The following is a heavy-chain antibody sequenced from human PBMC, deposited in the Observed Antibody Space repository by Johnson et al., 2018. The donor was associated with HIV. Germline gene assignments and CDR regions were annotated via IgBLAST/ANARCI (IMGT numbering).Heavy chain of an antibody. Sequence: VQLVESGGGLVQSGGSLRLSCAASGFTFSSYAMSWVRQAPGKGLEWVSGISGSGGSTYYADSARGRFTISRDNSKNTLYLQMNSLRAEDTALYYCAKDQGYSSSWGAFDIWGQGTMVTVSS. CDR1: GFTFSSYA. CDR3: AKDQGYSSSWGAFDI. J-gene: IGHJ3*02. V-gene: IGHV3-23*04. CDR2: ISGSGGST. D-gene: IGHD6-13*01.